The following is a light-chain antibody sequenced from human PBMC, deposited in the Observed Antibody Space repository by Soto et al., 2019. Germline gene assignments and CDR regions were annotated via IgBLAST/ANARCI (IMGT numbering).Light chain of an antibody. V-gene: IGKV3-11*01. CDR3: QQFSSYPLT. J-gene: IGKJ4*01. Sequence: EFVLTQSPGTLPLSPGERATLSCRASQSVSSYLSWYQQKPGQAPRLLIYDASNRATGIPARFSGGGSGTDFTLTISRLEPEDFAVYYCQQFSSYPLTFGGGTKV. CDR1: QSVSSY. CDR2: DAS.